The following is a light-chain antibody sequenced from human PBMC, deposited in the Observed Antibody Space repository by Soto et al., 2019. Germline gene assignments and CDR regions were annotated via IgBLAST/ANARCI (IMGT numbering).Light chain of an antibody. CDR1: QTISSW. V-gene: IGKV1-5*03. CDR3: QQLLSYPIT. J-gene: IGKJ5*01. CDR2: KAS. Sequence: SHITQSPSPMSLSVGDRVTITCLASQTISSWLAWYQQKPGKAPKLLIYKASTLKSGVPSRFSGSGSGTSFTLTISSLQPEDFATYYCQQLLSYPITFGQGTRLEI.